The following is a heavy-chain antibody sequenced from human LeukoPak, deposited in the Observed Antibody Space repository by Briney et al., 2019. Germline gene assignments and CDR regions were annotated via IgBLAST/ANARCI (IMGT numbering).Heavy chain of an antibody. J-gene: IGHJ4*02. CDR1: GGSISSSNW. CDR3: ASRGSSGYLTYFDY. V-gene: IGHV4-4*02. CDR2: IYYSGST. Sequence: SETLSLTCAVSGGSISSSNWWSWVRQPPGKGLEWIGYIYYSGSTYYNPSLKSRGTISVDTSKNQSSLKLSSVTAADTAVYYCASRGSSGYLTYFDYWGQGTLVTVSS. D-gene: IGHD3-22*01.